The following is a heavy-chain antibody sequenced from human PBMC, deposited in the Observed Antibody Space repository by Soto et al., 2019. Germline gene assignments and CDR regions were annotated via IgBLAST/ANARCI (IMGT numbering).Heavy chain of an antibody. CDR1: GGTFSSYD. Sequence: ASVRVSCKASGGTFSSYDLSGVRQAPGQGLEWIGGIIPIFGTANDAQKFQGRVTITADESTSTAYMELSSLRSEDTAVYDCARGYSYDYYFDYRGQGTLVTVSS. CDR2: IIPIFGTA. D-gene: IGHD5-18*01. CDR3: ARGYSYDYYFDY. V-gene: IGHV1-69*13. J-gene: IGHJ4*02.